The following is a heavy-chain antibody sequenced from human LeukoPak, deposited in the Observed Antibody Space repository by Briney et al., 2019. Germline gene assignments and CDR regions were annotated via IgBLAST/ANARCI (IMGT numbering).Heavy chain of an antibody. D-gene: IGHD3-3*01. CDR3: VRVRGGFLEWSLRPDSYDAFDI. Sequence: SETLSLTCTVSGGSISSYYWSWIRQPPGKGLEWIGYIYYSGSTNYKPSLKSRVTISVDMSKNQFSLKLSSVTAADTAVYYCVRVRGGFLEWSLRPDSYDAFDIWGQGTMVTVSS. CDR1: GGSISSYY. V-gene: IGHV4-59*01. J-gene: IGHJ3*02. CDR2: IYYSGST.